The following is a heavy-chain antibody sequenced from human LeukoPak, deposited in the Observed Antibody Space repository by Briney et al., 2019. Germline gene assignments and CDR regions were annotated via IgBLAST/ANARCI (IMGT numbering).Heavy chain of an antibody. V-gene: IGHV3-23*01. CDR3: AKGFYYDSSGYLTDGSYFDY. J-gene: IGHJ4*02. D-gene: IGHD3-22*01. Sequence: LSGGSLRLSCAGSGFTFRSYAMSWVRQAPGKGLEWVSAISGSGGSTYYADSVKGRFTISRDNSKNTLYLQMNSLGAEDTALYYCAKGFYYDSSGYLTDGSYFDYWGQGTLVTVSS. CDR1: GFTFRSYA. CDR2: ISGSGGST.